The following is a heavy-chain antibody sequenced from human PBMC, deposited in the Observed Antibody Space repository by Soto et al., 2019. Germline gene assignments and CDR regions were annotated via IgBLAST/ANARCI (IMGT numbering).Heavy chain of an antibody. CDR1: GFTFSSYG. Sequence: GGSLRLSCAASGFTFSSYGMHWVRQAPGKGLEWVAVIWYDGSNKYYADSVKGRFTISRDNSKNTLYLQMNSLRAEDTAVYYCARAKGYSSGWFIDYWGQGTLVTVSS. CDR2: IWYDGSNK. D-gene: IGHD6-19*01. CDR3: ARAKGYSSGWFIDY. J-gene: IGHJ4*02. V-gene: IGHV3-33*01.